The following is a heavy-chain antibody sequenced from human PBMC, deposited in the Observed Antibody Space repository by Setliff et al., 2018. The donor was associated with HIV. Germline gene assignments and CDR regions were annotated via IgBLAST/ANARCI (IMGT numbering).Heavy chain of an antibody. CDR3: ARLGSGWSDSYYYAMDI. J-gene: IGHJ6*02. V-gene: IGHV1-18*01. CDR2: ISPNFGHT. D-gene: IGHD6-19*01. CDR1: GYTFTTYG. Sequence: GASVKVSCKASGYTFTTYGISWVPQAPGHGLEWMGWISPNFGHTNYAQNFVGRVTMTVDTSTSSAYMELRSLRSDDTAVYFCARLGSGWSDSYYYAMDIWGQGTTVTVSS.